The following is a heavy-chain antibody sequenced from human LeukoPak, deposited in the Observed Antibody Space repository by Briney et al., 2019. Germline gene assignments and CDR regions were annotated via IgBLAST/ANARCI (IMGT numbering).Heavy chain of an antibody. CDR1: GFTFSSYE. J-gene: IGHJ4*02. CDR2: ISSSGTTI. CDR3: ARDIEAAGLFFDY. Sequence: GGSLRLSCAASGFTFSSYEMNWVRQAPGKGLEWISYISSSGTTIYDADSVKGRFTISRDNAKNSLHLQMNSLRAEDTAVYYCARDIEAAGLFFDYWGQGTLVTVSS. D-gene: IGHD6-13*01. V-gene: IGHV3-48*03.